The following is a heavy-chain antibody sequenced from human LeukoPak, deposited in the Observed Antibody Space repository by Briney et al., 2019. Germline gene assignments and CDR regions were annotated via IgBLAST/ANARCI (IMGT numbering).Heavy chain of an antibody. CDR2: IKTNTGNP. V-gene: IGHV7-4-1*02. CDR3: ARDSSPSYYYNGMDV. CDR1: GYTSTNDA. Sequence: ASGKVSCKASGYTSTNDAVNWVRQASGQGLEWMGWIKTNTGNPTYAQGFTGRFVFSSDTSVSTAYLQISSLKAEDTAVYYCARDSSPSYYYNGMDVWGQGTTVTVSS. J-gene: IGHJ6*02. D-gene: IGHD6-19*01.